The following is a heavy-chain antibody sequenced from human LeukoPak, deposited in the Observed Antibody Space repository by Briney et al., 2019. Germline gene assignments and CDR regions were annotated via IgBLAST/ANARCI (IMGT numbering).Heavy chain of an antibody. V-gene: IGHV1-8*03. Sequence: ASVKVSCKASGYTFTIYDISWVRQAPGQGLEWMGWMNPNSGHTGYAQKFQGRVTITRNTSISTAYMELSSLRSEDTAVYYCARGDPPDDYWGQGTLVTVSS. J-gene: IGHJ4*02. CDR3: ARGDPPDDY. CDR1: GYTFTIYD. CDR2: MNPNSGHT.